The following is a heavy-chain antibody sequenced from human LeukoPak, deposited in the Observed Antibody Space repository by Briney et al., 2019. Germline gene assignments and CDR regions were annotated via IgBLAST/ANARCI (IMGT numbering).Heavy chain of an antibody. CDR1: GFTFSSYA. CDR2: ISYDGSNK. J-gene: IGHJ6*02. CDR3: ARTPSAGYYDSSGYWAYYYYGMDV. Sequence: GGSLRLSCAASGFTFSSYAMHWVRQAPGKGLEWVAVISYDGSNKYYADSAKGRFTISRDNSKNTLYLQMNSLRAEDTAVYYCARTPSAGYYDSSGYWAYYYYGMDVWGQGTTVTVSS. D-gene: IGHD3-22*01. V-gene: IGHV3-30-3*01.